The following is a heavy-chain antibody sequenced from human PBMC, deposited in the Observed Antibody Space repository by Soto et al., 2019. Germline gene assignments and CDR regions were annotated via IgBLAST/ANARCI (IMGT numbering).Heavy chain of an antibody. Sequence: EVQLLESGGGLVQPGGSLRLSCAASGFTFSSYAMSWVRQAPGKGLEWVSAISTSGSSTYNADSVKGRFTISSDNSKNTLYLQMNGLRAEDTAVYYCAKGFIVGATDAFDIWGQGTMVTVSS. V-gene: IGHV3-23*01. D-gene: IGHD1-26*01. CDR1: GFTFSSYA. J-gene: IGHJ3*02. CDR3: AKGFIVGATDAFDI. CDR2: ISTSGSST.